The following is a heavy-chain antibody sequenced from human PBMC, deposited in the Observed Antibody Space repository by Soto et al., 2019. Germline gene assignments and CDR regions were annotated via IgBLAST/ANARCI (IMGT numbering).Heavy chain of an antibody. Sequence: QVQLVQSGAEVKKPGASVKVSCKASGYTFTSYGISWVRQAPGQGLEWMGWISAYNGNTNNAQKLQGRVTMTTDTSTSTADMERRSRRSYDTAVYYCAREPNYLDYWGQGTLVTFSS. CDR3: AREPNYLDY. V-gene: IGHV1-18*01. CDR2: ISAYNGNT. J-gene: IGHJ4*02. CDR1: GYTFTSYG.